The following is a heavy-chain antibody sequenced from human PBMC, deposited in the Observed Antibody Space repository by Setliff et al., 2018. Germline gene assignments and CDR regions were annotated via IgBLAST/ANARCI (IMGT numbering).Heavy chain of an antibody. CDR3: AREVVGAPSAFDI. V-gene: IGHV3-48*03. J-gene: IGHJ3*02. CDR2: ISRGGNTI. CDR1: GFTFSSYE. D-gene: IGHD1-26*01. Sequence: PGGSLRLSCAASGFTFSSYEMNWVRQAPGKGLEWVSYISRGGNTIYYADSVKGRFTISRDNARDSLFLQMNTLRAEDTAVYYCAREVVGAPSAFDIWGQGTMVTVSS.